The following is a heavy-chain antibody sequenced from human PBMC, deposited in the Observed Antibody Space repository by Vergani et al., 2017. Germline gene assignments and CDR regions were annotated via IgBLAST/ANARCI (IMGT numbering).Heavy chain of an antibody. CDR3: AREVGNYFDY. D-gene: IGHD2-2*01. CDR1: GFTFSSYS. V-gene: IGHV3-21*01. CDR2: ISSSSSYI. Sequence: EVQLVESGGGLVKPGGSLRLSCAASGFTFSSYSMNWVRQAPGKGLEWVSSISSSSSYIYYADSVKGRFTISRDNAKNSLYLQMNSLRAENTAVYYCAREVGNYFDYWGQGTLVTVSS. J-gene: IGHJ4*02.